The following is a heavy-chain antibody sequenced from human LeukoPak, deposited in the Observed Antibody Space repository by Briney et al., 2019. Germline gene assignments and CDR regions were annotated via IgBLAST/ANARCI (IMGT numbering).Heavy chain of an antibody. Sequence: GGSLRLSCAASGFTFSDYIMNWVRQAPGKGLEWVSYISSSSSAIYYADSVKGRFTISRDNAKNSLYLQMNSLRAEDTAVYYCARVRGVTARGNVDYWGQGTLVTVSS. CDR1: GFTFSDYI. V-gene: IGHV3-48*04. D-gene: IGHD2-21*02. CDR2: ISSSSSAI. J-gene: IGHJ4*02. CDR3: ARVRGVTARGNVDY.